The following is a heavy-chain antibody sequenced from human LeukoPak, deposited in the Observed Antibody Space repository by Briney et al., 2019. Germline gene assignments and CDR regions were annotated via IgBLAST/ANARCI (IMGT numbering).Heavy chain of an antibody. CDR3: ARHFHSAWFGF. CDR1: GFDFTAYG. J-gene: IGHJ4*02. V-gene: IGHV5-51*01. D-gene: IGHD6-13*01. Sequence: GGALRISGKWSGFDFTAYGLAWVRPMPREGVDWMGNSYPGGSNGRYSPSSQGKVTMSADKSINTVYLQWSSMKASDTARYSCARHFHSAWFGFWGQGSLVTVSS. CDR2: SYPGGSNG.